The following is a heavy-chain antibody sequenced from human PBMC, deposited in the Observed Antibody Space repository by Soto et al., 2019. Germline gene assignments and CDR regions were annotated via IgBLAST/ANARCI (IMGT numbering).Heavy chain of an antibody. CDR1: GFTFSSYS. CDR2: ISSSSSTI. CDR3: ARDPSGSGSYYIRFDY. V-gene: IGHV3-48*02. D-gene: IGHD3-10*01. Sequence: PGGSLRLSCAASGFTFSSYSMNWVRQAPGKGLEWVSYISSSSSTIYYADSVKGRFTISRDNAKNSLYLQMNSLRDEDTAVYYCARDPSGSGSYYIRFDYWGQGTLVTVSS. J-gene: IGHJ4*02.